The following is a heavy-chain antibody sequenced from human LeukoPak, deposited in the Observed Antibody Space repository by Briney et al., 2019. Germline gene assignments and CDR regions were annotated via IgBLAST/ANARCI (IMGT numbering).Heavy chain of an antibody. D-gene: IGHD3-3*01. CDR3: ATDYDLGVDV. CDR1: GGSISSGGYY. Sequence: SETLSLTCTVSGGSISSGGYYWSWIRQHPGKGLEWIGYIYYSGSTYYNPSLKSRVTISVDTSKNQFSLKLSSVTAADTAVYYCATDYDLGVDVWGQGTTVTVSS. V-gene: IGHV4-31*03. CDR2: IYYSGST. J-gene: IGHJ6*02.